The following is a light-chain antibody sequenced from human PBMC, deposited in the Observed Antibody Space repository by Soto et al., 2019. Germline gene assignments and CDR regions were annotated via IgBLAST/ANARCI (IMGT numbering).Light chain of an antibody. Sequence: QSALTQPASVSGSPGQSITISCTGTSSDVGLYDYVSWYQQHPGKAPQLMIYEVSNRPSGVSNRFSGSKSGYTASLTISGLQAEDEADYYCNSQRSSGTRVFGTGTKVTAL. J-gene: IGLJ1*01. CDR3: NSQRSSGTRV. CDR2: EVS. V-gene: IGLV2-14*01. CDR1: SSDVGLYDY.